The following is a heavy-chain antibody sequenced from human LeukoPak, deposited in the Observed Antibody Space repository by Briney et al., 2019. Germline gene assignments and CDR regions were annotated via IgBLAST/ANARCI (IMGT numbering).Heavy chain of an antibody. CDR2: IYYSGST. J-gene: IGHJ4*02. D-gene: IGHD5-18*01. Sequence: KPSETLSLTCTVSGGSISSYYWSWIRQPPGKGLEWIGYIYYSGSTNYNPSLKSRVTISVDTSKNQFSLKLSSVTAADTAVYYCARGRVTDYWGQGTLVTVSS. CDR1: GGSISSYY. CDR3: ARGRVTDY. V-gene: IGHV4-59*12.